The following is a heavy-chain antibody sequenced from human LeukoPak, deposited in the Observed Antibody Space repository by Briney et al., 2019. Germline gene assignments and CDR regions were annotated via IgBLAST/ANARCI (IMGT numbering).Heavy chain of an antibody. J-gene: IGHJ4*02. Sequence: GGSLRPSCAASGFTFSSYAMHWVRQAPGKGLEWVAVISYDGSNKYYADSVKGRFTISRDNSKNTLYLQMNSLRAEDTAVYYCTNLRGAIDYWGQGTLVTVSS. CDR1: GFTFSSYA. CDR2: ISYDGSNK. D-gene: IGHD3-10*01. CDR3: TNLRGAIDY. V-gene: IGHV3-30-3*01.